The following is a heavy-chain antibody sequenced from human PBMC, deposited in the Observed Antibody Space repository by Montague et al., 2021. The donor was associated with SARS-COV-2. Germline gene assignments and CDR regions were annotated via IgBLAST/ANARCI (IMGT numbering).Heavy chain of an antibody. V-gene: IGHV3-21*01. CDR3: SRPNDGWHNFDY. J-gene: IGHJ4*02. CDR2: ISTSSSYI. CDR1: GFTFSSYS. D-gene: IGHD5-24*01. Sequence: SLRLSCAASGFTFSSYSMNWVRQAPGKGLEWVSSISTSSSYIYYADSVKGRFTISRDNAKNSLYLRMNSLRAEDTAVYYCSRPNDGWHNFDYWGQGTLVTVSS.